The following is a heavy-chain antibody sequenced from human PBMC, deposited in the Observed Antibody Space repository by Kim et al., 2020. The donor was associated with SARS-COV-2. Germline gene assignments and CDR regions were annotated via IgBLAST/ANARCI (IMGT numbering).Heavy chain of an antibody. CDR3: LGYCSSGSCSGLAY. CDR2: INSDGSST. J-gene: IGHJ4*02. D-gene: IGHD2-15*01. CDR1: GFTFSSYW. V-gene: IGHV3-74*01. Sequence: GGSLRLSCAASGFTFSSYWMHWVRQAPGKGLVWVSRINSDGSSTSYADSVKGRFTISRDNAKNTLYLQMNSLRAEDTAVYYCLGYCSSGSCSGLAYWGQGTLVTVSS.